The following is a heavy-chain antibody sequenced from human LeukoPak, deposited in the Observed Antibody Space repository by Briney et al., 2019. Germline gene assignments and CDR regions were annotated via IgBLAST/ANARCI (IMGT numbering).Heavy chain of an antibody. J-gene: IGHJ3*02. D-gene: IGHD3-22*01. CDR2: ISSSSSYI. V-gene: IGHV3-21*01. CDR3: ATDPGGDSSGWETFDI. Sequence: GGSLRLSCAASGFTFSSYAMSWVRQAPGKGLEWVSSISSSSSYIYYADSVKGRFTISRDNAKNSLYLQMNSLRAEDTAVYYCATDPGGDSSGWETFDIWGQGTMVTVSS. CDR1: GFTFSSYA.